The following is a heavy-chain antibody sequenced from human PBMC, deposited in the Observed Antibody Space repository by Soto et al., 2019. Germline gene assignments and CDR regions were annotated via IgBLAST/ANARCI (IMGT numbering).Heavy chain of an antibody. V-gene: IGHV4-30-4*01. Sequence: SETLSLTCTVSGGSISSGDYYWSWIRQPPGKGLEWIGYIYYSGSTYYSPSLKSRVTISVDTSKNQFSLKLSSVTAADTAVYYCARTPYYYDSSGYYLDYWGQGTLVTVSS. CDR3: ARTPYYYDSSGYYLDY. CDR2: IYYSGST. CDR1: GGSISSGDYY. J-gene: IGHJ4*02. D-gene: IGHD3-22*01.